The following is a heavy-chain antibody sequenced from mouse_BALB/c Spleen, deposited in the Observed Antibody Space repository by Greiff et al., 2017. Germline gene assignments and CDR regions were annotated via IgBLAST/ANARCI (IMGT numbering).Heavy chain of an antibody. CDR2: IRLKSNNYAT. J-gene: IGHJ4*01. CDR1: GFTFSNYW. CDR3: TRAYGPYYAMDY. Sequence: DVKLVESGGGLVQPGGSMKLSCVASGFTFSNYWMNWVRQSPEKGLEWVAEIRLKSNNYATHYAESVKGRFTISRDDSKSSVYLQMNNLRAEDTGIYYCTRAYGPYYAMDYWGQGTSVTVSS. V-gene: IGHV6-6*02. D-gene: IGHD1-2*01.